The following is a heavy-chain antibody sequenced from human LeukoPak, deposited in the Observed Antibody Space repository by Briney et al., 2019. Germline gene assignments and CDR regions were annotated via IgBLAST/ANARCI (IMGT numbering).Heavy chain of an antibody. Sequence: GGSLRLSCAASGFTFSSYAMTWVRQAPGKGLEWVSSISGSGGSTYYADSMKGRFTISRDNAKNTLYLQLNSLRAEDTAVYYCARGRRAADYWGQGTLVTVSS. D-gene: IGHD2-15*01. V-gene: IGHV3-23*01. CDR2: ISGSGGST. J-gene: IGHJ4*02. CDR3: ARGRRAADY. CDR1: GFTFSSYA.